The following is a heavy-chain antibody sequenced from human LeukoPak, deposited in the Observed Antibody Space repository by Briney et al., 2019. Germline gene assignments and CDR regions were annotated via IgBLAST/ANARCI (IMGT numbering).Heavy chain of an antibody. D-gene: IGHD2-8*01. CDR2: INHSGST. Sequence: TSETLSLTCAVYGGSFSGYYWSWIRQPPGKGQEWIGEINHSGSTNYNPSLKSRVTIPVDTSKNQFSLKLSSVTAADTAVYYCARNYCTNGVCRDYWGQGTLVTVSS. CDR3: ARNYCTNGVCRDY. V-gene: IGHV4-34*01. CDR1: GGSFSGYY. J-gene: IGHJ4*02.